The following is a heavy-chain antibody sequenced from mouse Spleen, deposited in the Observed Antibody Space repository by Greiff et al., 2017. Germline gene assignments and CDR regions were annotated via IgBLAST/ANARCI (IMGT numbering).Heavy chain of an antibody. V-gene: IGHV8-12*01. CDR1: GLSLSTPGMG. D-gene: IGHD2-1*01. CDR3: ASYGNYVPFAY. J-gene: IGHJ3*01. Sequence: QVTLKESGPGILQPSQTLSLTCSFSGLSLSTPGMGVSWIRQPSGKGLEWLAHIYWDDDKRYNPSLKSRLTISKDTSRNQVFLKITSVDTADTATYYCASYGNYVPFAYWGQGTLVTVSA. CDR2: IYWDDDK.